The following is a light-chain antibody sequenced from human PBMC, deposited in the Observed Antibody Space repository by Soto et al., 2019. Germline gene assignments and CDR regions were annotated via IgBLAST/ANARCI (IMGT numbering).Light chain of an antibody. J-gene: IGKJ4*01. CDR1: QGISSY. V-gene: IGKV1-9*01. CDR2: GAS. CDR3: QQFNSYPLI. Sequence: DIQLTQSPSFLSASVGDRVTITCRASQGISSYLAWYQQRPGKAPKLLIYGASTLQSGVPSRFSGSGSGTEFTLRIGSPQPEDVPTYYCQQFNSYPLIFGGGTKVDIK.